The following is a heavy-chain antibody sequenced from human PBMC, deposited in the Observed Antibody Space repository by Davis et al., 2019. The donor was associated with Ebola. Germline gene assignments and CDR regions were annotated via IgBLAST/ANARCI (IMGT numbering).Heavy chain of an antibody. CDR1: GFTFSSYA. J-gene: IGHJ4*02. V-gene: IGHV3-30-3*01. CDR3: ARGGVLRFLVFSYYFDY. Sequence: GESLKISCAASGFTFSSYAMHWVRQAPGKGLEWVAVISYDGSNKYYADSVKGRFTISRDNSKNTLYLQMNSLRAEDTAVYYCARGGVLRFLVFSYYFDYWGQGTLVTVSS. CDR2: ISYDGSNK. D-gene: IGHD3-3*01.